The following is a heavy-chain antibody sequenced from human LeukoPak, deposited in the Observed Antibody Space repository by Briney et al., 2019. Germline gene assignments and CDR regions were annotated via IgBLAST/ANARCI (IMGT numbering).Heavy chain of an antibody. Sequence: SETLSLTCTVSGGSISPYYWSWIRQTPGKGLEWIGYILYSGTTTNYNPSLKSRVTISVDTSKNQFSLKLSSVTAADTAVYCCARVGDWNDLVYWGQGTLVTVSS. CDR3: ARVGDWNDLVY. D-gene: IGHD1-1*01. CDR1: GGSISPYY. V-gene: IGHV4-59*01. J-gene: IGHJ4*02. CDR2: ILYSGTTT.